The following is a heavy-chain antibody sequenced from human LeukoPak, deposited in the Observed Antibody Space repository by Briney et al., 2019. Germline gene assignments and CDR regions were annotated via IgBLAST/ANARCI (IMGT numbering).Heavy chain of an antibody. J-gene: IGHJ4*02. CDR2: LSWNSNNI. D-gene: IGHD3-10*01. CDR1: GFTFDDYA. V-gene: IGHV3-9*03. CDR3: AKAPSPYGSGSYFDY. Sequence: GGSLRLSCAASGFTFDDYAMHWVRQAPGKGLEWVSGLSWNSNNIGYADSVKGRFTISRDNVKNSLYLQMNSLRAEDMALYYCAKAPSPYGSGSYFDYWGQGTLVTVSS.